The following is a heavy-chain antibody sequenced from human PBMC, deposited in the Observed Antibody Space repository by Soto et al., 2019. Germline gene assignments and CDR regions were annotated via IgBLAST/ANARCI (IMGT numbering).Heavy chain of an antibody. CDR2: IIPMLGIA. J-gene: IGHJ6*02. Sequence: QVQLVQSGAEVKKPGSSVKVSCQASGGSFSDYAISWVRQAPGQGLEWMGGIIPMLGIADNAQKFQGRVIITADDYTSTVYMELSSLRSEDTAVDYCARDGEYYDSSGFQRDYHYYGMDVWGQGTTVTVAS. CDR3: ARDGEYYDSSGFQRDYHYYGMDV. CDR1: GGSFSDYA. V-gene: IGHV1-69*01. D-gene: IGHD3-22*01.